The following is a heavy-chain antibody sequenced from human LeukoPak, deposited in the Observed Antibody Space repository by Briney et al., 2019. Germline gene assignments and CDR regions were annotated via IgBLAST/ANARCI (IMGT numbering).Heavy chain of an antibody. J-gene: IGHJ3*02. D-gene: IGHD3-10*01. V-gene: IGHV3-30*07. CDR3: AKDFFELWFGGTMGAFDI. Sequence: PGGSLRLSCVASGFTFSTSAMHWVRQAPGKGLEWVAIISDDGSNKGYADSVKGRFTISRDNSKNTLYLQMNSLRAEDTAVYYCAKDFFELWFGGTMGAFDIWGQGTMVTVSS. CDR2: ISDDGSNK. CDR1: GFTFSTSA.